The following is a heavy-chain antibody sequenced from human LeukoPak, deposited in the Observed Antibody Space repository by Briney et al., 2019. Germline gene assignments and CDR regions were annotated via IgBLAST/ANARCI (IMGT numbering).Heavy chain of an antibody. CDR1: GYTFTGYY. CDR2: INPNSGGT. CDR3: AREMGTADWGIDY. V-gene: IGHV1-2*02. D-gene: IGHD7-27*01. J-gene: IGHJ4*02. Sequence: ASVKVSCKASGYTFTGYYMHWVRQAPGQGLEWMGWINPNSGGTNYAQKFQGRVTMTRDTSISTAYMELSRLRSDDTAVYYCAREMGTADWGIDYWGQGTLVTVTS.